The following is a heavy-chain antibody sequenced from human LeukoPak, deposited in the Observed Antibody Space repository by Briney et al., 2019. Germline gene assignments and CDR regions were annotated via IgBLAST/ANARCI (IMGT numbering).Heavy chain of an antibody. J-gene: IGHJ4*02. Sequence: ASETLSLTCAVSTDSITSNWWSWVRQPTGKGLEWIGEVHKSGSTNYYPSLQSRVTISIDKSKNQIALELTSVTAADTAVYYCAKEIVGAPTPGAYWGQGILVTVSS. CDR1: TDSITSNW. V-gene: IGHV4-4*02. CDR3: AKEIVGAPTPGAY. D-gene: IGHD1-26*01. CDR2: VHKSGST.